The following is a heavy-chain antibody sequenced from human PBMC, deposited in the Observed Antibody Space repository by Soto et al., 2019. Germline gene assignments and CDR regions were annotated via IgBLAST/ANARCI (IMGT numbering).Heavy chain of an antibody. CDR3: ARESSYYYDYMDV. D-gene: IGHD2-2*01. V-gene: IGHV3-66*01. J-gene: IGHJ6*03. CDR1: GFTVSSNY. Sequence: EVQLVESGGGLVQPGGSLRLSCAASGFTVSSNYMSWVRQAPGKGLEWVSVIYSGGSTYYADSVKGRFTISRDNSKNTLYLQMNSLRAEDTAVYYCARESSYYYDYMDVWGKGTTVTVSS. CDR2: IYSGGST.